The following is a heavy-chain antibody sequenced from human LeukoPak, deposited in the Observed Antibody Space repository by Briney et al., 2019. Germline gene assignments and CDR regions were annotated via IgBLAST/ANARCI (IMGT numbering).Heavy chain of an antibody. CDR3: AQLLYCSSTSCYDY. V-gene: IGHV1-69*05. D-gene: IGHD2-2*01. CDR2: IIPIFGTA. CDR1: GGTFSSYA. J-gene: IGHJ4*02. Sequence: ASVKVSCKASGGTFSSYAISWVRQAPGQGLEWMGGIIPIFGTANYAQKFQGRVTITTDESTSTAYMELSSLRSEDTAVCYCAQLLYCSSTSCYDYWGQGTLVTVSS.